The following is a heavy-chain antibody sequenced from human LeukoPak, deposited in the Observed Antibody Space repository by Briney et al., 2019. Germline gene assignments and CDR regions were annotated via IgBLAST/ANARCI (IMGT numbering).Heavy chain of an antibody. Sequence: PGGSLRLSCAASGFTFSSYAMHWVRQAPGKGLEWVAVISYDGSNKYYADSVKGRLTISRDNSKNTLYLQMNSLRAEDTAVYYCARVYGDADYGMDVWGQGTTVTVSS. D-gene: IGHD4-17*01. CDR3: ARVYGDADYGMDV. CDR2: ISYDGSNK. J-gene: IGHJ6*02. V-gene: IGHV3-30-3*01. CDR1: GFTFSSYA.